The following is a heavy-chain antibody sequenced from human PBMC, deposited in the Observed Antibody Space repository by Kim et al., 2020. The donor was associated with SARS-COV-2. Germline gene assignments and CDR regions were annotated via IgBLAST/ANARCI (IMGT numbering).Heavy chain of an antibody. Sequence: SETLSLTCTVSGGSISSYYWSWIRQPPGKGLEWIGYIYYIGSTNYNPSLKSRVTISVDTSKNQFSLKLSSVTAADTAVYYCARGYKYYYDSSGYWDWGQGTLVTVSS. V-gene: IGHV4-59*01. J-gene: IGHJ4*02. CDR1: GGSISSYY. D-gene: IGHD3-22*01. CDR2: IYYIGST. CDR3: ARGYKYYYDSSGYWD.